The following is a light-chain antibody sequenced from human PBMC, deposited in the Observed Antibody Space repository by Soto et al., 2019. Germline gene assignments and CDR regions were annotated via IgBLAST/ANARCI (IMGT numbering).Light chain of an antibody. J-gene: IGKJ1*01. V-gene: IGKV3-20*01. CDR2: DAS. CDR3: QQYDSSPQA. Sequence: EIVLTPSPGTLSLSPGERASLSCRASQSVSSFLAWYQQKPGQAPRLLIYDASSRATGIPDKFSGNGSGTDFTLTISRVEPEDFAVYFCQQYDSSPQAFGLGTKVDIK. CDR1: QSVSSF.